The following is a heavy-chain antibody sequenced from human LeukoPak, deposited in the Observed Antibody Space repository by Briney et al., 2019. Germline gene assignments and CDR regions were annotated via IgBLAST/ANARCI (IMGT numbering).Heavy chain of an antibody. Sequence: GGSLRLSCAASGFTFSSYAMSWVRQAPGKGLEWVSAISGSGGSTYYADSVKGRFTISRDNSKNTLYLQMNSLRAEDTAVYYCAKAIPGIAVAGTGTFGYWGQGTLVTVSS. V-gene: IGHV3-23*01. J-gene: IGHJ4*02. CDR1: GFTFSSYA. D-gene: IGHD6-19*01. CDR3: AKAIPGIAVAGTGTFGY. CDR2: ISGSGGST.